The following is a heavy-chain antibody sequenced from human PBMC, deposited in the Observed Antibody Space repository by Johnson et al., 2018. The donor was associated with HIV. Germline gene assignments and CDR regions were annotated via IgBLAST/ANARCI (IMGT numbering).Heavy chain of an antibody. Sequence: VQLVESRGVLVQPGGSLRLSCAASGFTVSSNEMSWVRQAPGKGLEWVSSISGGNTYYADSVKGRFTISRDNSKNSLFLQMNSLRVEDTAVYYCARSGGYPNAVDMWGQGTLVTVPA. CDR1: GFTVSSNE. CDR3: ARSGGYPNAVDM. CDR2: ISGGNT. V-gene: IGHV3-38-3*01. D-gene: IGHD6-13*01. J-gene: IGHJ3*02.